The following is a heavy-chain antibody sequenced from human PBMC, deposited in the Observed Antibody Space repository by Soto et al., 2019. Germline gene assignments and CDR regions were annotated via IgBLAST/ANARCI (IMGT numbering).Heavy chain of an antibody. CDR2: INHSGST. J-gene: IGHJ6*02. CDR1: GGSFSGYY. CDR3: ARDRGYYGDYRDYYYYGMDV. Sequence: PSETLSLTCAVYGGSFSGYYWSWIRQPPGKGLEWIGEINHSGSTNYNPSLKSRVTISVDTSKNQFSLKLSSVTAADTAVYYCARDRGYYGDYRDYYYYGMDVWGQGTTVTVSS. V-gene: IGHV4-34*01. D-gene: IGHD4-17*01.